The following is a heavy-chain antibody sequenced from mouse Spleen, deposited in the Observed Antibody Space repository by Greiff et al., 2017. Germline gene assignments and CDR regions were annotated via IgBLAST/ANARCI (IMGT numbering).Heavy chain of an antibody. CDR3: ARKTARDPDWYAVDY. D-gene: IGHD3-2*01. CDR1: GFTFSDYY. J-gene: IGHJ4*01. CDR2: ISNGGGST. V-gene: IGHV5-12*02. Sequence: EVHLVESGGGLVQPGGSLKLSCATSGFTFSDYYMYWVRQTPEKRLEWVAYISNGGGSTYYPDTVKGRFTISRDNAKNTLYLQMSRLKSEDTAMYYCARKTARDPDWYAVDYWGQGTSVTVSS.